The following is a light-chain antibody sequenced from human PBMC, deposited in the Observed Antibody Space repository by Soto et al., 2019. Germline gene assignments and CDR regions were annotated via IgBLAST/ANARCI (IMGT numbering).Light chain of an antibody. J-gene: IGKJ1*01. Sequence: EIVLTQSPATLSLSPGESATLSCSASQTVSSSYLSCYQQNPGQAPRLLIYGASSRATGIPDRFSGSGSGTDFTLTLSRLEPEDFAVYYCQQYGSSRWTFGQGTKV. CDR1: QTVSSSY. CDR3: QQYGSSRWT. CDR2: GAS. V-gene: IGKV3-20*01.